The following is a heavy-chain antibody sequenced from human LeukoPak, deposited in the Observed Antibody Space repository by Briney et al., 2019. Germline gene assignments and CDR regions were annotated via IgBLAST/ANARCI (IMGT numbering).Heavy chain of an antibody. D-gene: IGHD2-2*01. J-gene: IGHJ4*02. V-gene: IGHV1-2*02. Sequence: ASVKVSCKASGYTFTGYYMHWVRQAPGQGLEWIGWINPNSGGTNYAQKFQGRVTMTRDTSISTAYMELSRLRSDDTAVYYCARDAAEYQLPTDYWGQGTLVTVSS. CDR2: INPNSGGT. CDR3: ARDAAEYQLPTDY. CDR1: GYTFTGYY.